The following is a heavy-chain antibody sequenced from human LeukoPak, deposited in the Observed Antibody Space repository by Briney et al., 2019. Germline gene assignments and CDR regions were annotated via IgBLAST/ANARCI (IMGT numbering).Heavy chain of an antibody. Sequence: SETLSLTYTVSGYSLSSTYYWGWIRPPPGKGLAWVGSVFHSGNTYYNPSLKSRLTTSADTSKNQFSLKLSSVTAADTAVYYCARGYYGDYEGPEYMDVWGKGTTVTIS. CDR3: ARGYYGDYEGPEYMDV. D-gene: IGHD4-17*01. CDR1: GYSLSSTYY. CDR2: VFHSGNT. J-gene: IGHJ6*03. V-gene: IGHV4-38-2*02.